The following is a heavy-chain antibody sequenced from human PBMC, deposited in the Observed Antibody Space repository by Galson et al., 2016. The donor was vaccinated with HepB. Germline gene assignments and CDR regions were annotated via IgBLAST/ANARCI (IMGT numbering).Heavy chain of an antibody. CDR1: GGSISSGGYY. D-gene: IGHD6-19*01. CDR3: ARGSSGWDAFDI. Sequence: LSLTCTVSGGSISSGGYYWNWIRQHPGKGLEWIGSISYSGSTYYNPSLKSRVTTSIDTSKNQFSLKVSSVTAADTAVYYCARGSSGWDAFDIWGQGTMVTVSS. V-gene: IGHV4-31*03. CDR2: ISYSGST. J-gene: IGHJ3*02.